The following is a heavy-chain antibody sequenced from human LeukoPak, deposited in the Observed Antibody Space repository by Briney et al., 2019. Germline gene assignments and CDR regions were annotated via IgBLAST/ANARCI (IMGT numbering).Heavy chain of an antibody. CDR3: AKGLGQWLVPSVYFDY. J-gene: IGHJ4*02. V-gene: IGHV3-23*01. CDR2: ISGSGGST. CDR1: GFTFSSYA. D-gene: IGHD6-19*01. Sequence: GGSLRLSCAASGFTFSSYAMSWVRQAPGKGLEWVSTISGSGGSTYYADSVKGRFTISRDNSKNTLYLQMNSLRAEDTAVYYCAKGLGQWLVPSVYFDYWGQGTLVTVSS.